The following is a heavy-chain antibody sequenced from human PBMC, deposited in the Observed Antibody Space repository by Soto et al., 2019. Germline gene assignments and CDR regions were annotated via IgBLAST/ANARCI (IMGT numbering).Heavy chain of an antibody. CDR1: GFTFSNYA. J-gene: IGHJ5*02. CDR2: ISGSGGST. D-gene: IGHD4-17*01. V-gene: IGHV3-23*01. Sequence: EVQLLESGGGLVQPGGSLRLSCAASGFTFSNYAMSWVRQAPGKGLEWVSTISGSGGSTYYADSVKGRFTISRDNSKNTLHLQMNSLKAEDTAVYYCAKDLHGDYLLNWVDPWGQGTLVTVSS. CDR3: AKDLHGDYLLNWVDP.